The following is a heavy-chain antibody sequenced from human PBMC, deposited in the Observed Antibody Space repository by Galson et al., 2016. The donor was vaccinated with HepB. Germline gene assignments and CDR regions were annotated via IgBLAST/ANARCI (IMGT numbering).Heavy chain of an antibody. CDR3: ALFGSSTSFAY. J-gene: IGHJ4*02. V-gene: IGHV4-59*01. Sequence: SETLSLTCTVSGGSISAYYWTWIRQSPGKGLEWIGCIYYGGTTHHNPSPKSRVTISVDTSKNQFSLRLNSVTAADTAVYHCALFGSSTSFAYWGQGALVTVSS. D-gene: IGHD2-2*01. CDR1: GGSISAYY. CDR2: IYYGGTT.